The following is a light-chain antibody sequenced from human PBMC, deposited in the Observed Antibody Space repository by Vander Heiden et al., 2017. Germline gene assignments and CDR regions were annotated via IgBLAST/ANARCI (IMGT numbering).Light chain of an antibody. CDR2: GNS. Sequence: QSVLTQPPSVSGAPGPRVTISCTGSSSNIGAGCDVHWYQQLPGTAPKLLIYGNSNRPSGVPDRFSGSKSGTSASLAITGLQAEDEADYYCQSYDSSLSGSGVFGGGTKLTVL. CDR1: SSNIGAGCD. J-gene: IGLJ3*02. CDR3: QSYDSSLSGSGV. V-gene: IGLV1-40*01.